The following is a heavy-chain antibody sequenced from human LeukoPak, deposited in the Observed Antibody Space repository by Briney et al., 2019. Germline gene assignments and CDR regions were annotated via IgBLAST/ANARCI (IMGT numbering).Heavy chain of an antibody. Sequence: ASVKVSCKASGYTFTGYYMHWVRQAPGQGLERMGWINPNSGGTNYAQKFQGRVTMTRDTSISTAYMELSRLRSDDTAVYYCARGWNYGRVRYYYYMDVWGKGTTVTVYS. J-gene: IGHJ6*03. V-gene: IGHV1-2*02. CDR1: GYTFTGYY. CDR2: INPNSGGT. D-gene: IGHD1-7*01. CDR3: ARGWNYGRVRYYYYMDV.